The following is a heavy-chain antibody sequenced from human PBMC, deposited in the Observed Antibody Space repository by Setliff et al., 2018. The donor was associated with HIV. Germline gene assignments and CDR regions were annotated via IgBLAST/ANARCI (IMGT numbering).Heavy chain of an antibody. D-gene: IGHD3-3*01. V-gene: IGHV4-31*03. Sequence: SETLSLTCSVSGGSLSSGGFYWSWIRHPPRKGLECIGYIYSNGNTYYNPSLKSRATVSVDTSKNQFSLKLTSVTAADTAMYYCARHDFWSGYHNWFDPWGQGTLVTVSS. CDR3: ARHDFWSGYHNWFDP. CDR1: GGSLSSGGFY. CDR2: IYSNGNT. J-gene: IGHJ5*02.